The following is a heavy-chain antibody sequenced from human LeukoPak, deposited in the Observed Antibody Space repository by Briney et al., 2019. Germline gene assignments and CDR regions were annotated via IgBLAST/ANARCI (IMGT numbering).Heavy chain of an antibody. J-gene: IGHJ3*02. CDR3: ARDPRPYDSSGTARFAFDI. CDR2: IYTSGST. Sequence: SETLSLTCTVSGGSISSGSYYWSWIRQPAGKGLEWIGRIYTSGSTNYNPSLKSRVTISVDTSKNQFSLKLSSVTAADTAVYYCARDPRPYDSSGTARFAFDIWGQGTMVTVSS. V-gene: IGHV4-61*02. CDR1: GGSISSGSYY. D-gene: IGHD3-22*01.